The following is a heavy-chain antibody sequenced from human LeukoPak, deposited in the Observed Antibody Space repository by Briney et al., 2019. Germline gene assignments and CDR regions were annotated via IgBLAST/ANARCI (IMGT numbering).Heavy chain of an antibody. Sequence: GGSLRLSCAASGFTFSDYYMSWIRQAPGKGLEWVSYISSSGSTIYYADSVKGRFTISRDNAKNSLYLQMNSLRAEDTAVYYCARVFLGISSSWTYYYYYMDVWGKGTTVTVSS. CDR3: ARVFLGISSSWTYYYYYMDV. D-gene: IGHD6-6*01. V-gene: IGHV3-11*01. J-gene: IGHJ6*03. CDR1: GFTFSDYY. CDR2: ISSSGSTI.